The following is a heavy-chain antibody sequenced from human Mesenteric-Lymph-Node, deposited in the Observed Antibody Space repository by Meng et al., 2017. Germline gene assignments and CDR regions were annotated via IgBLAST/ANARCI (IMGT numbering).Heavy chain of an antibody. J-gene: IGHJ4*02. D-gene: IGHD4-23*01. CDR3: ARATTVVTPTDY. CDR1: GFTFIGYY. V-gene: IGHV1-2*02. Sequence: ASVKVSCKTSGFTFIGYYIHWVRQAPGQGLEWMGWINPNSGGTNYAQKFQGRVTMTRDTSISTAYMELSRLRSDDTAVYYCARATTVVTPTDYWGQGTLVTVSS. CDR2: INPNSGGT.